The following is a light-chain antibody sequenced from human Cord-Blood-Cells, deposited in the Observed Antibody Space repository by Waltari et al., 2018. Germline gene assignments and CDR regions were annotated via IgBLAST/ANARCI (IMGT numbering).Light chain of an antibody. V-gene: IGKV1-5*03. CDR2: KAS. J-gene: IGKJ2*01. CDR1: QSISSW. CDR3: QQYKSYSGYT. Sequence: DIQMTQSPSTLSASVGDRVTITCRASQSISSWLAWYQQKPGKAPKLLIYKASSLESGVPSRFSGSGSGTEFTLTISVLQPDDFATYYCQQYKSYSGYTFGQGTKLEIK.